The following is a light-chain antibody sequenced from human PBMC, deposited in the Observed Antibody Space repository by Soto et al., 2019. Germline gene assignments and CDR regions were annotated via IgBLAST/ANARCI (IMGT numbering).Light chain of an antibody. J-gene: IGLJ1*01. CDR3: AAWDDSLNEYV. CDR2: DVS. CDR1: SSDVGGYNS. Sequence: SVLTQPASVSGSPGPSITISCTGTSSDVGGYNSVYWYQQHPGKAPKLMIYDVSNRPSGFSNRFAGSKSGNTASLTISGLQAEDEADYCCAAWDDSLNEYVFGDGTKVTV. V-gene: IGLV2-14*01.